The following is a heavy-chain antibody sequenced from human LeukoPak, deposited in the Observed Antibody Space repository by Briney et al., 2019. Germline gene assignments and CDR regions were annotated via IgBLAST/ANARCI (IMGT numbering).Heavy chain of an antibody. CDR2: IYYSGST. CDR1: GGSVSSGSYY. V-gene: IGHV4-61*01. J-gene: IGHJ3*02. D-gene: IGHD6-6*01. Sequence: PETLSLTCTVSGGSVSSGSYYWSWIRQPPGKGLEWIGYIYYSGSTNYNPSLKSRVTISVDTSKNQFSLKLSSVTAADTAVYYCARLRIAARPGAFDIWGQGTMVTVSS. CDR3: ARLRIAARPGAFDI.